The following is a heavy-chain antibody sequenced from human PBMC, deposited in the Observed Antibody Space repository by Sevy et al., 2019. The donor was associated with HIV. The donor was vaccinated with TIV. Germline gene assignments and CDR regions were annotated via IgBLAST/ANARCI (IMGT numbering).Heavy chain of an antibody. Sequence: SETLSLTCTVSGGFISSYYWTWIRQFPEKGLEWIGDIYYSGRPNSHPSLNSRVTISLDTSKNQFFLKLSSVTAADTAVYYCVRAPLLSDYYSYYMDVWGKGTTVTVSS. CDR1: GGFISSYY. V-gene: IGHV4-59*01. J-gene: IGHJ6*03. CDR2: IYYSGRP. D-gene: IGHD2-15*01. CDR3: VRAPLLSDYYSYYMDV.